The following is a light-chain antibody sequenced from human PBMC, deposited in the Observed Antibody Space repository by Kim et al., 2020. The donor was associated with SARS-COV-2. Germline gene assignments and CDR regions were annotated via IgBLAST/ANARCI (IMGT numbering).Light chain of an antibody. CDR2: QDS. CDR3: QAWDRTAV. Sequence: YELTQPPSVSVSPGQTASITCSGDKLGDKYACWYQQKPGQSPVLVIYQDSKRPSGIPERFSGSNSGNTATLTISGTQAMDEADYYCQAWDRTAVFGGGT. J-gene: IGLJ2*01. CDR1: KLGDKY. V-gene: IGLV3-1*01.